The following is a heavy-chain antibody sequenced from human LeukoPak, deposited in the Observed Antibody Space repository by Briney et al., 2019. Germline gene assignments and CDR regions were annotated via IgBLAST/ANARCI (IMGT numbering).Heavy chain of an antibody. D-gene: IGHD5-24*01. CDR2: IYHSGST. V-gene: IGHV4-31*03. Sequence: PSQTLSLTCIVSGGSISSGGYYWSWIRQHPGKGLVWIGYIYHSGSTNYNPSLKSRVTISIDTSKNQFALKMSSVTAADTAVYYCARLGDGYTSNSPDAFDIWGQGTMVTVSS. CDR3: ARLGDGYTSNSPDAFDI. CDR1: GGSISSGGYY. J-gene: IGHJ3*02.